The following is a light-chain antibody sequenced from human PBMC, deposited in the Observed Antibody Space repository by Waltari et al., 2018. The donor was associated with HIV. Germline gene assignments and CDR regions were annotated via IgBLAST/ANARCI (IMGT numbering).Light chain of an antibody. V-gene: IGLV1-47*01. CDR1: LSNIGTNV. CDR2: RNN. Sequence: QSVLTQAPSASRTPGPRVTVPCSGTLSNIGTNVGSWYQQVPGGAPKLLIYRNNQRPSGVPDRFSGSKSGTSASLAISGLRSEDEADYYCAAWDDSLSGLVFGGRTKLTVL. CDR3: AAWDDSLSGLV. J-gene: IGLJ2*01.